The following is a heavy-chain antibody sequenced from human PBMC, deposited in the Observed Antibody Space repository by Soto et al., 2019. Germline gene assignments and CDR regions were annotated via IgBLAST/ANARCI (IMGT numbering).Heavy chain of an antibody. CDR1: GDSISSSNSH. J-gene: IGHJ3*02. V-gene: IGHV4-39*01. D-gene: IGHD3-3*02. CDR3: VRYDRINMKPYSPEGFHI. Sequence: PSETLSLTCTVSGDSISSSNSHWGWTRRPPGKGLEYIGSVYYGGAIFYSGNIYYNPSLKSRVTISVDTSKNQFSLRLSSVTAADTGVYYCVRYDRINMKPYSPEGFHIWGQGTMVTVSS. CDR2: VYYGGAIFYSGNI.